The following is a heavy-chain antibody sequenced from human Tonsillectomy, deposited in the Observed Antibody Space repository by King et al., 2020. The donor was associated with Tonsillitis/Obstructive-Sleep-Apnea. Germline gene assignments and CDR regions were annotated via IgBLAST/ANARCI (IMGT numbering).Heavy chain of an antibody. D-gene: IGHD2-2*02. CDR3: ARRRDVVVPAAIAGWFDP. Sequence: VQLVESGAEVKKPGESLKISCKGSGYSFSEYWIAWVRQMPGKGLEWMGIIYPDDSDTRYSPSFQGQVTISVDKSISTAYLQWSSLKASDTAIYYCARRRDVVVPAAIAGWFDPWGQGTLVTVSS. V-gene: IGHV5-51*01. CDR2: IYPDDSDT. J-gene: IGHJ5*02. CDR1: GYSFSEYW.